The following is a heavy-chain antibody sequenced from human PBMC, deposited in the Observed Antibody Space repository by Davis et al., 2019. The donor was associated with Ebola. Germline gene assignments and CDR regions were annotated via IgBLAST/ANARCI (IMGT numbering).Heavy chain of an antibody. D-gene: IGHD3-22*01. CDR2: IKSKTDGATT. CDR3: TTDRLIGYYYDSSGYWNNWFDP. V-gene: IGHV3-15*07. Sequence: GGSLRLSCAASGFTFSNAWMNWVRQAPGKGLEWVGRIKSKTDGATTDYAAPVKGRFTISRDDSKNTLYLQMNSLKTEDTAVYYCTTDRLIGYYYDSSGYWNNWFDPWGQGTLVTVSS. J-gene: IGHJ5*02. CDR1: GFTFSNAW.